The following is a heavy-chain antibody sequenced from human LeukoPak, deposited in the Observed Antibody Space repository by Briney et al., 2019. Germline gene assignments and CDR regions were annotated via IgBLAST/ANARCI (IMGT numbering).Heavy chain of an antibody. D-gene: IGHD3-3*01. CDR3: AKGSVTIFGPSNY. CDR2: ISGSGGST. J-gene: IGHJ4*02. CDR1: GFTFSSYA. V-gene: IGHV3-23*01. Sequence: ETGGSLRLSCAASGFTFSSYAMSWVRQAPGKGLEWVSAISGSGGSTYYADSVKGRFTISRDNSKNTLYLQMNSLRAEDTAVYYCAKGSVTIFGPSNYWGQGTLVTVSS.